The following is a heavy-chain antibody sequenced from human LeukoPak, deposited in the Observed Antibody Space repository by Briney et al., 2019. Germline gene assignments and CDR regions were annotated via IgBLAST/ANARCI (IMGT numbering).Heavy chain of an antibody. D-gene: IGHD5-24*01. CDR2: LSGSGGTT. J-gene: IGHJ2*01. CDR1: GFTFSNYA. CDR3: AKAVGYNTYWYFDL. Sequence: PGGSLRLSCAASGFTFSNYALNWVRQAPGKRLEWVSALSGSGGTTNYANSVKGRFTISRSNSKNTLYLQMNNLSVDDTAVYYCAKAVGYNTYWYFDLWGRGTLVTVSS. V-gene: IGHV3-23*01.